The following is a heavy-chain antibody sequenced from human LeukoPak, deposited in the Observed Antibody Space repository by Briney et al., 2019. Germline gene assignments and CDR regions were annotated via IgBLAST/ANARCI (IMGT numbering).Heavy chain of an antibody. Sequence: GESLKISCKGSGYSFTSYWIGWVRQMPGKGLEWMGIIYPGDSDTRYSPSFQGQVTISADKSISTAYLQWSSLKASDTAMYYCASWANNYGGSSYAFDIWGQGTMVTVSS. J-gene: IGHJ3*02. D-gene: IGHD4-23*01. CDR1: GYSFTSYW. CDR3: ASWANNYGGSSYAFDI. V-gene: IGHV5-51*01. CDR2: IYPGDSDT.